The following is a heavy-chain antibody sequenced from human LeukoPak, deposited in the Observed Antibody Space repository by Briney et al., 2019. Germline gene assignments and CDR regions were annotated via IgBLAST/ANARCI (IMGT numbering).Heavy chain of an antibody. CDR1: GGSTSSYY. CDR2: IYYSGST. CDR3: AREAHYYDSSGSPLGH. D-gene: IGHD3-22*01. V-gene: IGHV4-39*07. Sequence: PSETLSLTCTVSGGSTSSYYWGWIRQPPGKELEWIGSIYYSGSTYYNPSLKSRVTISVDTSKNQFSLKLSSVTAADTAVYYCAREAHYYDSSGSPLGHWGQGTLVTVSS. J-gene: IGHJ1*01.